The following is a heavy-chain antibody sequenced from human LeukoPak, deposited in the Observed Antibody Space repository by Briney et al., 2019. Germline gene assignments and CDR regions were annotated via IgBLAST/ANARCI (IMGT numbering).Heavy chain of an antibody. J-gene: IGHJ5*02. V-gene: IGHV4-39*01. CDR3: ASPYCASTSCYANNWFDP. CDR1: GGSISSSSYS. Sequence: PSETLSLTCTVSGGSISSSSYSWGWIRQPPGKGLEWIGSIYYSGSTYYNPSLKSRVTISVDTSKNQFSLKLSSVTAADTAVYYCASPYCASTSCYANNWFDPWGQGTLVTVSS. D-gene: IGHD2-2*01. CDR2: IYYSGST.